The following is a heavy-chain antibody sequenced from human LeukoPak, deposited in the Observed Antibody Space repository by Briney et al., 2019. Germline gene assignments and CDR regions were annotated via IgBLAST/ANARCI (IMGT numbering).Heavy chain of an antibody. CDR1: GFTFSSYG. CDR2: ISGSGGST. CDR3: ATPGQWLVRGYFDY. Sequence: GGTLRLSCAASGFTFSSYGMSWVRQAPGKGLEWVSAISGSGGSTYYADSVKGRFTISRDNSKNTLYPQMNSLRAEDTAVYYCATPGQWLVRGYFDYWGQGTLVTVSS. J-gene: IGHJ4*02. V-gene: IGHV3-23*01. D-gene: IGHD6-19*01.